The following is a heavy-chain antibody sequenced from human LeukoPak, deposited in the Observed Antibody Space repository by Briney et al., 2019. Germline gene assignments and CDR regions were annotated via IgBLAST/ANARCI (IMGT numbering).Heavy chain of an antibody. Sequence: SETLSLTCTVSGGSISSGSYCWSWIRQPAGKGLEWIGRIYTSGSTNYNPSLKSRVTISVDTSKNQFSLKLSSVTAADTAVYYCASRDYCDYGFDYWGQGTLVTVSS. CDR2: IYTSGST. CDR3: ASRDYCDYGFDY. D-gene: IGHD4-17*01. J-gene: IGHJ4*02. V-gene: IGHV4-61*02. CDR1: GGSISSGSYC.